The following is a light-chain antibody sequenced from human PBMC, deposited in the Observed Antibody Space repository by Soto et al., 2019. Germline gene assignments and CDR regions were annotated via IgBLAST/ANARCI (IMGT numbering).Light chain of an antibody. CDR2: AAS. V-gene: IGKV1-12*01. CDR1: QPIISW. J-gene: IGKJ2*01. CDR3: QQASSFPHT. Sequence: DIQMTQSPSTVSASVGDGVTITCRASQPIISWLAWFRQRPGKAPELLIYAASTLHSGVPSRFSGSGSGTDFALTISGLQPEDFATYYCQQASSFPHTFGQGTRVDIK.